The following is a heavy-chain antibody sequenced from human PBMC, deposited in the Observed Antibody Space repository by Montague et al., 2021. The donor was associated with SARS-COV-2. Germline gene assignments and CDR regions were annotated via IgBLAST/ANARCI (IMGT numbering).Heavy chain of an antibody. V-gene: IGHV4-31*03. D-gene: IGHD2/OR15-2a*01. CDR3: ARVRLFYYLDY. Sequence: TLSPTSTVSGTSIRSGGYYWTWIRQHPGKGLEWIGYIFHTGSAYYXPSLETRVNISVDTSNNLFSLRLSSVTAADTAMYFCARVRLFYYLDYWGQGTLVTVSS. J-gene: IGHJ4*02. CDR2: IFHTGSA. CDR1: GTSIRSGGYY.